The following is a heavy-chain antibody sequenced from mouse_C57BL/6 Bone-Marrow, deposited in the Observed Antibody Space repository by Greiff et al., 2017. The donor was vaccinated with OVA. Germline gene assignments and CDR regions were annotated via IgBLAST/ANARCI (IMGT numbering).Heavy chain of an antibody. D-gene: IGHD2-4*01. CDR2: IHPNSGST. V-gene: IGHV1-64*01. Sequence: QVQLQQPGAELVKPGASVKLSCKASGYTFTSYWMHWVKQRPGQGLEWIGMIHPNSGSTNYNEKFKSKATLTVDKSSSTAYMQLSSLTSEDSAVYDCNYDDYSYYYAMDYWGQGTSVTVSS. CDR1: GYTFTSYW. CDR3: NYDDYSYYYAMDY. J-gene: IGHJ4*01.